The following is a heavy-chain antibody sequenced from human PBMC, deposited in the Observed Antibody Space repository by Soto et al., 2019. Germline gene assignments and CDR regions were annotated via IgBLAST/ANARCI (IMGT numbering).Heavy chain of an antibody. D-gene: IGHD7-27*01. CDR1: GFTFSSYS. V-gene: IGHV3-21*01. CDR3: ARDAGARY. Sequence: PGGSLRLSCAASGFTFSSYSMNWVRQAPGKGLEWVSSISSASDYIYYADSLKGRFTISRDNAKNSLYLQMNSLRAEDTAVYYCARDAGARYWGQGTLVTVSS. CDR2: ISSASDYI. J-gene: IGHJ4*02.